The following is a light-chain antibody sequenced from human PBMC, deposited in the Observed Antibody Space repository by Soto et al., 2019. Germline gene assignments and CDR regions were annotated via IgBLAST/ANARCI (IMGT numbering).Light chain of an antibody. J-gene: IGKJ5*01. CDR2: GAS. CDR1: QSVSSSY. V-gene: IGKV3-20*01. CDR3: QHFGGTTFT. Sequence: EIVLARYPGTLSLSPGERATLSCMASQSVSSSYLAWYQQRPGHPPSLLIYGASTRATGIPDRFSGSGSGTHFTLTISRLEPGDFAVYYCQHFGGTTFTFGQGTRLEIK.